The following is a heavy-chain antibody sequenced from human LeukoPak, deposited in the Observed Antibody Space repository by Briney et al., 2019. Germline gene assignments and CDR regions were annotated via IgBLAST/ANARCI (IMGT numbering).Heavy chain of an antibody. V-gene: IGHV3-21*01. CDR2: ISSSSSYI. Sequence: GGSLRLSCAASGFTFSSYSMNWVRQAPGKGLEWVSSISSSSSYIYYADSVKGRFTISRDNAKNSLYLQMNSLRAEDTAVYYCARDNIGVIPLYYYYYMDVWGKGTTVTVSS. D-gene: IGHD3-10*01. CDR1: GFTFSSYS. CDR3: ARDNIGVIPLYYYYYMDV. J-gene: IGHJ6*03.